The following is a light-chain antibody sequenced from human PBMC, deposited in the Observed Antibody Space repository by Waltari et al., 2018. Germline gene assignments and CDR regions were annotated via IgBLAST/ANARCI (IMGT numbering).Light chain of an antibody. CDR2: WAS. CDR3: QQYYSTPQT. V-gene: IGKV4-1*01. CDR1: QSVLYSSNNNNY. J-gene: IGKJ2*01. Sequence: DIVMTQSPDSLAVSLGERATINCQSSQSVLYSSNNNNYLAWYQQKPGQPPKLLIYWASTRESGVPDRFSGSGSGTDFTLTISSLQAEDVAVYYCQQYYSTPQTFGQGTKLEIK.